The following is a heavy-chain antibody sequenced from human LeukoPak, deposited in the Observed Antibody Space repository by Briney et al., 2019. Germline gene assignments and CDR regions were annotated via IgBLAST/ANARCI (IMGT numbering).Heavy chain of an antibody. J-gene: IGHJ3*02. CDR3: ARVPDDTIFGVVTDSDAFDI. V-gene: IGHV1-69*13. CDR2: IIPIFGTA. Sequence: ASVKVSCKASGGTFSSYAISWVRQAPGQGLEWMGVIIPIFGTANYAQKFQGRVTITADESTSTAYMELSSLRSEDTAVYYCARVPDDTIFGVVTDSDAFDIWGQGTMVTVSS. CDR1: GGTFSSYA. D-gene: IGHD3-3*01.